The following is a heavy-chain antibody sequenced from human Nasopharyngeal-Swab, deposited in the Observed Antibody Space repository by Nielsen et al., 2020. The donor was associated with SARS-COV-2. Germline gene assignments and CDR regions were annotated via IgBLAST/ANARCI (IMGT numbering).Heavy chain of an antibody. CDR2: ISGSGGST. CDR1: GFTFSSYA. V-gene: IGHV3-23*01. Sequence: GKSLKISCAASGFTFSSYAMSWVRQAPGKGLEWVSAISGSGGSTYYADSVKGRFTISRDNSKNTLYLQMNSLRAEDTAVYYCAKRRGSAFDIWGQGTMVTVSS. CDR3: AKRRGSAFDI. D-gene: IGHD3-16*01. J-gene: IGHJ3*02.